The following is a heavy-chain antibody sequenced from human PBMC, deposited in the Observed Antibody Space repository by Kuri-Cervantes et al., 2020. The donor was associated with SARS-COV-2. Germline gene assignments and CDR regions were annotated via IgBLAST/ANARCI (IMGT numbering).Heavy chain of an antibody. D-gene: IGHD2-2*01. CDR1: GFTLSSYA. CDR3: ARTLGEDIVVVPAATFDY. J-gene: IGHJ4*02. V-gene: IGHV3-30-3*01. Sequence: LTLTCAASGFTLSSYAMHWVRQAPGKGLEWVAVISYDRSNKYYADSVKGRFTISRDNSKNTLYLQMNSLRAEDTAVYYCARTLGEDIVVVPAATFDYWGQGTLVTVSS. CDR2: ISYDRSNK.